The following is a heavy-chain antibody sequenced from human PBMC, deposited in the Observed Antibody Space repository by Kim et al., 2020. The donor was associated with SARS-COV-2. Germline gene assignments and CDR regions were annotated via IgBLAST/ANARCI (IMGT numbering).Heavy chain of an antibody. CDR2: ISGSGGST. V-gene: IGHV3-23*01. Sequence: GGSLRLSCAASGFTFSSYAMSWVRQAPGKGLEWVSAISGSGGSTYYADSVKGRFTISRDNSKNTLYLQMNSLRAEDTAVYYCAKGRYYYDSSGYYNPFDYWGQGTLVTVSS. CDR3: AKGRYYYDSSGYYNPFDY. J-gene: IGHJ4*02. D-gene: IGHD3-22*01. CDR1: GFTFSSYA.